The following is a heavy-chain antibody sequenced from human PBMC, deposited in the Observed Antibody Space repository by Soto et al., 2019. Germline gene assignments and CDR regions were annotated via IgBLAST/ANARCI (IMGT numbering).Heavy chain of an antibody. V-gene: IGHV3-30-3*01. CDR2: ISYDGSNK. J-gene: IGHJ4*02. D-gene: IGHD2-21*02. Sequence: QVQLVESGGGVVQPGRSLRLSCAASGFTFSSYAMHWVRQAPGKGLEWVAVISYDGSNKYYADSVKGRFTISRDNSKNTXXLQMNSLRAEDTAVYYCARDQLSLGGDSEARYFDYWGQGTLVTVSS. CDR1: GFTFSSYA. CDR3: ARDQLSLGGDSEARYFDY.